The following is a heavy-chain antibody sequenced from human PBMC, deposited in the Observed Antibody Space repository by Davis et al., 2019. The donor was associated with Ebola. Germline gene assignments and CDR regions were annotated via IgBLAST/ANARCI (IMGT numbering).Heavy chain of an antibody. CDR2: IDTRTGNP. V-gene: IGHV7-4-1*02. CDR3: ARTVDFDY. J-gene: IGHJ4*02. Sequence: ASVKVSCKASGYSFTYYGMNWVRQAPGQGLEWMGWIDTRTGNPTYAQGLSGRFVFSLDPSVSTTYLQINSLEADDTAVYYCARTVDFDYWGQGTLVTASS. CDR1: GYSFTYYG.